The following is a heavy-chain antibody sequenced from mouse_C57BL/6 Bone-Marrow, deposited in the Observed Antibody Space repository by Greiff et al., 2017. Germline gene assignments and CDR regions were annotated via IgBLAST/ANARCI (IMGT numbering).Heavy chain of an antibody. V-gene: IGHV1-55*01. CDR1: GYTFTSYW. CDR2: IYPGSGST. CDR3: ARGRMDY. Sequence: VQLQQPGAELVKPGASVKMSCKASGYTFTSYWITWVKQRPGQGLAWIGDIYPGSGSTNYNEKFKNKATLTVDTSSSTAYMQLSSLTSEDPAVYYCARGRMDYWGQGTSVTVSS. J-gene: IGHJ4*01.